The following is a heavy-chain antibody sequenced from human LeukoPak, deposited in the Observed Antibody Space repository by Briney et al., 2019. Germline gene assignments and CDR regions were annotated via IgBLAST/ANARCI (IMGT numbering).Heavy chain of an antibody. V-gene: IGHV3-21*04. CDR2: ISYTGTYI. CDR3: VRDRGTYRPIDY. D-gene: IGHD1-26*01. CDR1: GFMFISYS. Sequence: GGSLRLSCAASGFMFISYSMSWVRQAPGKGLEWVSSISYTGTYIYYADSVKGLFTISRDNAQNSLYLQMNSLRAEDTAIYYCVRDRGTYRPIDYWGQGTLVTVSS. J-gene: IGHJ4*02.